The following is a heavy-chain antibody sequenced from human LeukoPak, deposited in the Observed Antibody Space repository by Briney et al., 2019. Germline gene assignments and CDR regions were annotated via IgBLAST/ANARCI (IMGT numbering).Heavy chain of an antibody. CDR1: RFTFSSYA. V-gene: IGHV3-23*01. CDR3: AKDWGV. CDR2: ISAGGGST. J-gene: IGHJ6*02. D-gene: IGHD7-27*01. Sequence: GGSLRLSCAASRFTFSSYAMYWVRQAPGKGLEWVSGISAGGGSTYYADSVKGRFTISRDNSKNALYLQVNSLRAEDTAVYYCAKDWGVWGQGTTVTVSS.